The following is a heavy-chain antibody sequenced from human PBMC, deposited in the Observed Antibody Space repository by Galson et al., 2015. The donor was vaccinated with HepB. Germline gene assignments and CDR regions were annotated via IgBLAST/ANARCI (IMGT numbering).Heavy chain of an antibody. Sequence: PALVKPTQTLTLTCTFSGFSLSTDGLGVAWLRQPPGKALGWLALIYWDDDQRYRPSLQRRLTITKGTSKDQVVLPMTNMAPVDTGTYFCAYNRREYWQRSGSPYYFHSWGQGTLVTVSS. V-gene: IGHV2-5*02. D-gene: IGHD3-22*01. CDR2: IYWDDDQ. CDR3: AYNRREYWQRSGSPYYFHS. J-gene: IGHJ4*02. CDR1: GFSLSTDGLG.